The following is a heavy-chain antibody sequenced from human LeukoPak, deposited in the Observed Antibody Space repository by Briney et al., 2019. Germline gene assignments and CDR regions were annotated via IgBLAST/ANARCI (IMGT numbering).Heavy chain of an antibody. Sequence: PGRSLRLSCAASGFTFSSYAMRWVRQAPGKGLEWVAVISYDGSNKYYADSVKGRFTISRDNSKNTLYLQMNSLRAEDTAVYYCARDGDYYGSGSYYWFDPWGQGTLVTVSS. CDR2: ISYDGSNK. CDR1: GFTFSSYA. CDR3: ARDGDYYGSGSYYWFDP. D-gene: IGHD3-10*01. V-gene: IGHV3-30-3*01. J-gene: IGHJ5*02.